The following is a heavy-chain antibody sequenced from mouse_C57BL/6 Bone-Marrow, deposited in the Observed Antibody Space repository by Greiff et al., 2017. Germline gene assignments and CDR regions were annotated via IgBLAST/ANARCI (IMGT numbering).Heavy chain of an antibody. Sequence: VQLQQPGAELVKPGASVKLSCQASGYTFTSYWMHWVKQRPGRGLEWLGRIDPNSGGTKYNEKFKSKATLTVDKPSSTAYMQLSSLTSEDSAVYYCARDDYGSSYGAMDYWGQGTSVTVTS. CDR3: ARDDYGSSYGAMDY. D-gene: IGHD1-1*01. CDR2: IDPNSGGT. V-gene: IGHV1-72*01. J-gene: IGHJ4*01. CDR1: GYTFTSYW.